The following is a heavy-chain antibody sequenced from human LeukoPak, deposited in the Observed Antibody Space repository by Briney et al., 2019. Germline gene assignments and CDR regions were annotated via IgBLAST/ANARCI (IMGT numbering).Heavy chain of an antibody. CDR2: ISAYNGNA. D-gene: IGHD4-23*01. CDR3: AQNHYGGNPRLYYYYGMDV. CDR1: GGTFSSYA. V-gene: IGHV1-69*13. Sequence: ASVKVSCKASGGTFSSYAISWVRQAPGRGLEWMGWISAYNGNANYAQKLQGRVTITADESTSTAYMELSSLRSEDTAVYYCAQNHYGGNPRLYYYYGMDVWGQGTTVTVSS. J-gene: IGHJ6*02.